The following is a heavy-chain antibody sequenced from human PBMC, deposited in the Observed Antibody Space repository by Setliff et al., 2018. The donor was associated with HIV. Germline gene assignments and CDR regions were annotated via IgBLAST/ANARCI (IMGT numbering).Heavy chain of an antibody. Sequence: GGSLRLSCAASGFTFDDYAMHWVRQAPGEGLEWVSGISWNSGSIGYADSVKGRFTISRDNAKNTLYLQMNSLRAEDTAVYYCASYSSGWPFDYWGQGTLVTVSS. CDR3: ASYSSGWPFDY. J-gene: IGHJ4*02. CDR1: GFTFDDYA. V-gene: IGHV3-9*01. CDR2: ISWNSGSI. D-gene: IGHD6-19*01.